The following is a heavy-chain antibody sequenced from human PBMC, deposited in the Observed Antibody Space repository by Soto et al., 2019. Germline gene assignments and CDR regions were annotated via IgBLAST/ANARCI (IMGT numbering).Heavy chain of an antibody. Sequence: ASVKVSCKASGFTFTSSAVQWVRQARGQRLEWIGWIVVGSGNTNYAQKFRERVTITRDMSTSTAYMELSSLRSEDTAVYYCAAGKGLVPYEAFDIWGQGTMVTVAS. V-gene: IGHV1-58*01. J-gene: IGHJ3*02. CDR1: GFTFTSSA. CDR2: IVVGSGNT. CDR3: AAGKGLVPYEAFDI. D-gene: IGHD3-10*01.